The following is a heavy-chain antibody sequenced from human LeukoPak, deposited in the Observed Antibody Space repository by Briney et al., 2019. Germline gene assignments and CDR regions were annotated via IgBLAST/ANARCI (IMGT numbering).Heavy chain of an antibody. J-gene: IGHJ4*02. V-gene: IGHV3-30-3*01. D-gene: IGHD2-2*01. Sequence: GRSLRLSCAASGFTFSSYAMHWVRQAPGKGLEWVAVISYDGSNKYYADSVKGRFTISRDNSKNTLYLQMNSLRAEDTAVYYCARARPLPARSVYWGQGTLVTVSS. CDR2: ISYDGSNK. CDR1: GFTFSSYA. CDR3: ARARPLPARSVY.